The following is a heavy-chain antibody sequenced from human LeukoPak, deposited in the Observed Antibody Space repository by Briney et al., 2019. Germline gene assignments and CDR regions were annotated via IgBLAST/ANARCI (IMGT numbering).Heavy chain of an antibody. V-gene: IGHV3-30*02. Sequence: PGGSLRLSCAASGFTFSSYGMHWVRQALGKGLEWVAFIRYDGSNKYYADSVKGRFTISRDNSKNTLYLQMNSLRAEDTAVYYCARETRGYSYGYSVFPLGRSENFDYWGQGTLVTVSS. D-gene: IGHD5-18*01. CDR2: IRYDGSNK. CDR3: ARETRGYSYGYSVFPLGRSENFDY. CDR1: GFTFSSYG. J-gene: IGHJ4*02.